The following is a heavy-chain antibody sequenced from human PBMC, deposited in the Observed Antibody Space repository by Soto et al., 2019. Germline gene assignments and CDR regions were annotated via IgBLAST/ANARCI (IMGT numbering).Heavy chain of an antibody. Sequence: SETLSLTCTVSGGSISSYYWSWIRQPPGKGLEWIGYIYYSGSTNYNPSLKSRVTISVDTSKNRFSLKLSSVTAADTAVYYCARYVAGTLDYYYYGMDVWGQGTTVTVS. V-gene: IGHV4-59*01. CDR1: GGSISSYY. CDR2: IYYSGST. D-gene: IGHD6-19*01. J-gene: IGHJ6*02. CDR3: ARYVAGTLDYYYYGMDV.